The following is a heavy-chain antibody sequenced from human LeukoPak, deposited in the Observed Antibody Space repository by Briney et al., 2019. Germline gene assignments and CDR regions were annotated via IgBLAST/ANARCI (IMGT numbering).Heavy chain of an antibody. J-gene: IGHJ4*02. CDR1: SGSISSSSYY. CDR3: ARNSGMGLQTFDY. V-gene: IGHV4-39*07. CDR2: IYYSGST. D-gene: IGHD1-14*01. Sequence: SETLSLTCTVSSGSISSSSYYWGWIRQPPGKGLEWIGSIYYSGSTYYNPSLKSRVTISVDTSKNQFSLKLSSVTAADTAVYYCARNSGMGLQTFDYWGQGTLVTVSS.